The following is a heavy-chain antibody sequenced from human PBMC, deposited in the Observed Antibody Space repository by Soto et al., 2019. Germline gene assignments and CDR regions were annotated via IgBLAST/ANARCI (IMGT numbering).Heavy chain of an antibody. D-gene: IGHD3-16*01. CDR2: MNPGSGKT. J-gene: IGHJ5*02. Sequence: QVQLVQSGAEVKEPGASVRVSCKASGYTFINYDISWVRQATGHGLAWMGWMNPGSGKTGYANKFQSRVTMTRDPSTSTAHRELSSLTSEDTAVYYCARMASFGTLNWFDPWGQGTLVTVSS. CDR1: GYTFINYD. CDR3: ARMASFGTLNWFDP. V-gene: IGHV1-8*02.